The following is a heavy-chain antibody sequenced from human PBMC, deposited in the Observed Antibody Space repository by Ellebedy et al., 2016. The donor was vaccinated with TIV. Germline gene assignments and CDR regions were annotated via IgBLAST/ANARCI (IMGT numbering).Heavy chain of an antibody. Sequence: ASVKVSXKTSGGTFSSYVISWVRQAPGQGLEWMGWISAYNGNTNYAQRLHGRVTLTRDTSTTTAYLELRSLRSDDTAVYYCARSQYGGNSGSWYLDLWGRGTLVTVSS. V-gene: IGHV1-18*01. J-gene: IGHJ2*01. CDR1: GGTFSSYV. D-gene: IGHD4-23*01. CDR3: ARSQYGGNSGSWYLDL. CDR2: ISAYNGNT.